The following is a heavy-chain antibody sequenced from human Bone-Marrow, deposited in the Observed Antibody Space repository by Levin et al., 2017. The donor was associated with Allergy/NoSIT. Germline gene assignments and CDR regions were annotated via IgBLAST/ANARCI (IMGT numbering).Heavy chain of an antibody. D-gene: IGHD5-18*01. CDR1: GFTFRTHD. CDR2: IGTAGDT. Sequence: GESLKISCAASGFTFRTHDMHWVRQGTGKGLEWVSTIGTAGDTYYPDSVRGRFSISRENAKNSLYLQMNGLSAGDTAVYYCARYNYEYNALDIWGQGTMVTVSS. J-gene: IGHJ3*02. V-gene: IGHV3-13*01. CDR3: ARYNYEYNALDI.